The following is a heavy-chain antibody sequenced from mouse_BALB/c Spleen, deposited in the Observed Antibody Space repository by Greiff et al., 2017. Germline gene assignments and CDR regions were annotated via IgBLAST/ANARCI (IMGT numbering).Heavy chain of an antibody. J-gene: IGHJ2*01. Sequence: QVQLQQPGAELVKPGASVKLSCKASGYTFTSYWMHWVKQRPGQGLEWIGEIDPSDSYTNYNQKFKGKATLTVDESSSTAYMQLSSLTSEDSAVYYCARNYGNYWDVVDYWGQGTTLTVSS. V-gene: IGHV1-69*02. CDR1: GYTFTSYW. CDR3: ARNYGNYWDVVDY. D-gene: IGHD2-1*01. CDR2: IDPSDSYT.